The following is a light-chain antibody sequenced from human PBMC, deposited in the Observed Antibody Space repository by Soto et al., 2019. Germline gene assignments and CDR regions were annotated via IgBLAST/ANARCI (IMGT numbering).Light chain of an antibody. J-gene: IGKJ5*01. Sequence: VVLTQSPATLSLSPGERATLSCRASLSVSSYLAWYQQKPGQAPRLLIYDESYRATGIPARFIGSGSGTDFTLTISSLEPEDFAVYYCQQRQYWPAITFGQGTRLEIK. V-gene: IGKV3-11*01. CDR2: DES. CDR1: LSVSSY. CDR3: QQRQYWPAIT.